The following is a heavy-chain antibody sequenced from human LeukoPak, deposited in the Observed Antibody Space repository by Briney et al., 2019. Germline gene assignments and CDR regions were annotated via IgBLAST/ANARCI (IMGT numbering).Heavy chain of an antibody. J-gene: IGHJ6*03. CDR1: GFTFSSYG. Sequence: QAGGSLRLSCAASGFTFSSYGMHWVRQAPGKGLEWVAFIRYDGSNKYYADSVKGRFTISRDNSKNTLYLQMNSLRAEDTAVYYCAKVGDPYGGEIYYYYYMDVWGKGTTVTVSS. CDR2: IRYDGSNK. V-gene: IGHV3-30*02. D-gene: IGHD4-23*01. CDR3: AKVGDPYGGEIYYYYYMDV.